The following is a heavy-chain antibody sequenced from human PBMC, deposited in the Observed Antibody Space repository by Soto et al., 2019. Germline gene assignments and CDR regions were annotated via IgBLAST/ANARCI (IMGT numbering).Heavy chain of an antibody. V-gene: IGHV3-23*01. CDR2: ISCCGGSA. J-gene: IGHJ4*02. CDR3: AKADGQQWLIPHLDN. D-gene: IGHD6-19*01. Sequence: EVHLLESGGGVVQPGGSLRLSCVASGFNFKKFAMAWVRQAAGEGLEWVSGISCCGGSASYADSVKGRFSMARDDSKNTVSLKLNSLRVEDTAQYYCAKADGQQWLIPHLDNWGQGTLVTVS. CDR1: GFNFKKFA.